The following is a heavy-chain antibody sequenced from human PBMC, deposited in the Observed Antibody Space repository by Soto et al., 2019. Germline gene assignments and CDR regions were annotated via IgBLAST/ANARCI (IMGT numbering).Heavy chain of an antibody. CDR1: GLTFSSYG. Sequence: GSLRLSCAASGLTFSSYGMSWVRQAPGKGLEWVSSISGSGGSTYYADSVKGRFTISRDNSKNTLYLQMNSLRAEDTAVYYCAKASAPGGTYFPLWFWGQGTLVTVPQ. CDR3: AKASAPGGTYFPLWF. CDR2: ISGSGGST. V-gene: IGHV3-23*01. J-gene: IGHJ4*02. D-gene: IGHD1-26*01.